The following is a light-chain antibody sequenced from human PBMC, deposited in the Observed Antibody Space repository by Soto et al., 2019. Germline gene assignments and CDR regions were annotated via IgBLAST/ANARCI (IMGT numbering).Light chain of an antibody. J-gene: IGKJ2*01. Sequence: EIVLTQSPGTLSLSPGERATLSCRASQSVSSSYLAWYQQKPGQAPRLLMYGASSRATGIPDRFSGSGSGTDFTLTISRLEPEDFAVYYCQQYGSSPVTFGQGTKLEIK. V-gene: IGKV3-20*01. CDR3: QQYGSSPVT. CDR1: QSVSSSY. CDR2: GAS.